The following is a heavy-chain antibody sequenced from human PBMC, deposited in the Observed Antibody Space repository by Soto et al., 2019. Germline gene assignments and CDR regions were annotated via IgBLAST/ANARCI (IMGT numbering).Heavy chain of an antibody. D-gene: IGHD4-17*01. Sequence: GGSLRLSCAASGFTFSSYGMHWVRQAPGKGLEWVAVIWYDGSNKYYADSVKGRFTISRDNSKNTLYLQMNSLRAEDTAVYYCARDRLAHYGGNLLDYWGQGTLVTVSS. J-gene: IGHJ4*02. CDR2: IWYDGSNK. CDR3: ARDRLAHYGGNLLDY. V-gene: IGHV3-33*01. CDR1: GFTFSSYG.